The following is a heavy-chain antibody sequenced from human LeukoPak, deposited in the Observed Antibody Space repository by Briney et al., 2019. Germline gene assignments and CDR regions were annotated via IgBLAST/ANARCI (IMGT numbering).Heavy chain of an antibody. CDR2: ISYDGSNK. V-gene: IGHV3-30-3*01. D-gene: IGHD5-18*01. J-gene: IGHJ4*02. Sequence: GGSLRLSCAASGFTFSSYAMHWVRQAPGKGLEWVAVISYDGSNKYYADSVKGRYTISRDNSKNTLYLQMNSLRVEDTAVYYCASDREDTANLHYFDYWGQGTLVTVSS. CDR1: GFTFSSYA. CDR3: ASDREDTANLHYFDY.